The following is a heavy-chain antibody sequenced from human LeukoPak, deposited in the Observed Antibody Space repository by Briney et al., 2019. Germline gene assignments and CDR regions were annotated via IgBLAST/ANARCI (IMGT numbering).Heavy chain of an antibody. V-gene: IGHV4-61*01. D-gene: IGHD5-12*01. CDR1: GGSVSSGSYY. CDR2: IYYSGST. CDR3: ASYIVATNYFDY. Sequence: SETLSLTCTVSGGSVSSGSYYWSWIRQPPGKGLEWIGYIYYSGSTNYNPSLKSRVTISVDTSKNQFSLKLSSVTAADTAVYYCASYIVATNYFDYWGQGTLVTVSS. J-gene: IGHJ4*02.